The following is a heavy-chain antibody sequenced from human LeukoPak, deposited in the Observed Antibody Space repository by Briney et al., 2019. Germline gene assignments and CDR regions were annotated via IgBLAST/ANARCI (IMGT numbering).Heavy chain of an antibody. D-gene: IGHD5-12*01. CDR1: GYSLTSYW. CDR2: IYPGDSDT. Sequence: GESLNIYCKGSGYSLTSYWIGWVRPMPGEGLEWMGLIYPGDSDTRYSPSFQGQVTISADKSISTAYLQWSSLKASDTAMYYCARRLPRGYSGYDPYYFDYWGQGTLVTVSS. J-gene: IGHJ4*02. V-gene: IGHV5-51*01. CDR3: ARRLPRGYSGYDPYYFDY.